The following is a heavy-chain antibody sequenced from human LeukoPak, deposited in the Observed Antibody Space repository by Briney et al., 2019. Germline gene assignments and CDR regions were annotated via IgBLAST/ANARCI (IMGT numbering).Heavy chain of an antibody. J-gene: IGHJ4*02. CDR2: ISAYTGTA. D-gene: IGHD1-26*01. Sequence: ASVKVSCKASGGTFSSYAISWVRQAPGQGLEWLGWISAYTGTATYAPKFQDRVTLTMDTSTTTSYMDLRSPRSDDTAIYYCSRRDGWELSPSDYWGQGTLVTVSS. V-gene: IGHV1-18*01. CDR3: SRRDGWELSPSDY. CDR1: GGTFSSYA.